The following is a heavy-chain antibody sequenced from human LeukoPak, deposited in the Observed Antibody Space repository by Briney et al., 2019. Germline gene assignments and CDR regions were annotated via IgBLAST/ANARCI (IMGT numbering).Heavy chain of an antibody. V-gene: IGHV3-48*03. Sequence: PGGSLRLSCTASGFTFSSYEMNCLRQAPGKGLEWVSYIWSSGSPTHYADSVKGRFTISRDNAKNSLYLQMSSLRADDTAVYYCARELTDVAGDGLDVWGQGTMVTVSS. CDR2: IWSSGSPT. J-gene: IGHJ3*01. D-gene: IGHD5-12*01. CDR3: ARELTDVAGDGLDV. CDR1: GFTFSSYE.